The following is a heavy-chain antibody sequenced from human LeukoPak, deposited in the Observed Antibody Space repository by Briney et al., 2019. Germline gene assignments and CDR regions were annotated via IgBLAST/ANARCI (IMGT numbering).Heavy chain of an antibody. CDR2: ISYSGST. D-gene: IGHD3-10*01. Sequence: SETLSLTCTVSGASISSYYWSWIRQPPGKGLEWIGYISYSGSTNYNPSLKSRVTISADTSKNQVSLTLSSVTAADTAVYYCARHPELYFFDYWGQGTLVTVSS. V-gene: IGHV4-59*08. CDR1: GASISSYY. J-gene: IGHJ4*02. CDR3: ARHPELYFFDY.